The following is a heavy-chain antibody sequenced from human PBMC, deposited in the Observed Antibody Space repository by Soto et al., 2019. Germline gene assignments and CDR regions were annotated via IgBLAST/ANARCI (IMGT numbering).Heavy chain of an antibody. CDR2: ISAYNGNT. CDR3: ARDFVAVAEGWFDP. D-gene: IGHD6-19*01. CDR1: GGTFSSYA. Sequence: ASVKVSCKASGGTFSSYAISWVRQAPGQGLEWMGWISAYNGNTNYAQKLQGRVTMTTDTSTSTAYMELRSLRSDDTAVYYCARDFVAVAEGWFDPWGQGTLVTVSS. J-gene: IGHJ5*02. V-gene: IGHV1-18*01.